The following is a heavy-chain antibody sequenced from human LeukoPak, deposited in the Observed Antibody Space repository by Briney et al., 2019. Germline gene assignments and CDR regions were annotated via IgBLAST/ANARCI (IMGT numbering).Heavy chain of an antibody. V-gene: IGHV5-51*01. CDR2: IYPGDSDT. D-gene: IGHD3-10*01. J-gene: IGHJ6*02. CDR3: AMSYYYGSGSPSYYYYYGMDV. CDR1: GYSFTSYW. Sequence: GESLKISCKGSGYSFTSYWIGWVRQMPGKGLEWMGIIYPGDSDTGYSPSFQGQVTISADKSISTAYLQWSSLKASDTTMYYCAMSYYYGSGSPSYYYYYGMDVWGQGTTVTVSS.